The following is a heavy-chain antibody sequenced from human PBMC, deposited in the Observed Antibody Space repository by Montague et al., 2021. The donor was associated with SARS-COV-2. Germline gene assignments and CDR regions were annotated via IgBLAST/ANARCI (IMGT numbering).Heavy chain of an antibody. CDR2: IYYTGGT. CDR3: ARGNITPSGFDI. Sequence: TLSLTCTVPGDSISSANYYWNWIRQNPGKGLEWIGYIYYTGGTHYNPSLESRLTMSIDTSKSQFFLRLSSVTAADTAVYYCARGNITPSGFDIWGQGTVVTVSS. V-gene: IGHV4-31*03. J-gene: IGHJ3*02. D-gene: IGHD1-14*01. CDR1: GDSISSANYY.